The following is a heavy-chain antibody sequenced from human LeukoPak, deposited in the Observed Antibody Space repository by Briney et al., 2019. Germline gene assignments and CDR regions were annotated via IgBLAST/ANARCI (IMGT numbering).Heavy chain of an antibody. V-gene: IGHV1-8*01. CDR1: GYTFTSYD. CDR2: MNPNSGNT. CDR3: ARAGGDYGDYPDY. D-gene: IGHD4-17*01. Sequence: GASVKVSCKASGYTFTSYDINWVRQATGQGLEWMGWMNPNSGNTGYAQKFQGRVTITADKSTSTAYMELSSLRSEDTAVYYCARAGGDYGDYPDYWGQGTLVTVSS. J-gene: IGHJ4*02.